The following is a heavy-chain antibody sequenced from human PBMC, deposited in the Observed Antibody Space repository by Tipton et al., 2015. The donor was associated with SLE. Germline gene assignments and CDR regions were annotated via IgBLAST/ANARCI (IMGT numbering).Heavy chain of an antibody. CDR1: GGSISSHY. J-gene: IGHJ6*02. V-gene: IGHV4-59*11. CDR2: IYYSGST. Sequence: LRLSCTVSGGSISSHYWSWIRQPPGKGLEWIGYIYYSGSTNYNPSLKSRVTISVDTSKNQFSLKLSSVTAADTAVYYCARQHYYYYYGMDVWGQGTTVTVSS. CDR3: ARQHYYYYYGMDV.